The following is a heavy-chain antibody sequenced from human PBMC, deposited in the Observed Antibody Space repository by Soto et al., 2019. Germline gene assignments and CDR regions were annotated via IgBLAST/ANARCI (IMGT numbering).Heavy chain of an antibody. CDR1: GDSIRSAHYF. CDR2: IYHSGAT. J-gene: IGHJ6*03. Sequence: PSETLSLTCSVFGDSIRSAHYFWGWVRQPPGKGLEWIGSIYHSGATFYDPYLRSRVTLSVDTTNNQFSLRLSSVTAADTAVYFCARHFANRAGPGPYYYYYMDAWGTGTTVTVSS. D-gene: IGHD2-8*01. V-gene: IGHV4-39*01. CDR3: ARHFANRAGPGPYYYYYMDA.